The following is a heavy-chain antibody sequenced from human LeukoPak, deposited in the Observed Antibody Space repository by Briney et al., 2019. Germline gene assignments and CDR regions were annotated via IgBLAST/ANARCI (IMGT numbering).Heavy chain of an antibody. CDR1: GGSISSYY. Sequence: SETLSLTCTVSGGSISSYYWSWIRQPAGKGLEWIGRISSSGSTNYNPSLKSRVTISVDTSKNQFSLKLSSVTAADTAVYYCARETGEYDYVWGSYRPYYFDYWGQGTLVTVSS. CDR2: ISSSGST. D-gene: IGHD3-16*02. CDR3: ARETGEYDYVWGSYRPYYFDY. V-gene: IGHV4-4*07. J-gene: IGHJ4*02.